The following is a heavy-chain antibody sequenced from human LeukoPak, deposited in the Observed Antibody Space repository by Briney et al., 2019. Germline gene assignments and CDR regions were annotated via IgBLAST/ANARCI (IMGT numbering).Heavy chain of an antibody. Sequence: GASVKASCKASGYTFTSYAMNWVRQAPGQGLEWMGWINTNTGNPTYAQGFTGRFVFSLDTSVSTAYLQISSLKAEDTAVYYCARELYGGILPGKKFDPWGQGTLVTVSS. J-gene: IGHJ5*02. CDR2: INTNTGNP. D-gene: IGHD4-23*01. CDR1: GYTFTSYA. V-gene: IGHV7-4-1*02. CDR3: ARELYGGILPGKKFDP.